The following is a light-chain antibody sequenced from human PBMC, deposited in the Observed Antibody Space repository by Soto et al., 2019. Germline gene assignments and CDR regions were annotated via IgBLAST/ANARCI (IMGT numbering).Light chain of an antibody. J-gene: IGLJ2*01. CDR2: EVT. CDR1: SSDVGGYNY. V-gene: IGLV2-8*01. CDR3: SSYTSSSTLV. Sequence: QSALTQPPSASGSPGQSVTISCTGTSSDVGGYNYVSWYQQHPGKAPKLMIYEVTKRPSGVPDRFSGSKSGNTASLTVSGLQAEDEADYYCSSYTSSSTLVFGEGTKLTVL.